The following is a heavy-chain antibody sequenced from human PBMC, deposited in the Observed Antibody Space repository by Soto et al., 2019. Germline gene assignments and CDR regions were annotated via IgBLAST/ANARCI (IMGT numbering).Heavy chain of an antibody. CDR2: LSVTGGGP. Sequence: PGGSLRLSCAASGFSFSSYDMTWVRQAPGQGLEWVSSLSVTGGGPYYADSVRGRFTMPRDNSKNTLALEMSGLRADDSAVYYCAKGRETTTSAKFCFDNWGQGTLVTVSS. J-gene: IGHJ4*02. CDR3: AKGRETTTSAKFCFDN. D-gene: IGHD1-26*01. CDR1: GFSFSSYD. V-gene: IGHV3-23*01.